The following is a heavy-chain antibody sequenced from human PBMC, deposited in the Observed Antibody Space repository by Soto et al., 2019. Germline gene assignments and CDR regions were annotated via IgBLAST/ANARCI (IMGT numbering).Heavy chain of an antibody. CDR2: ISYDGSNK. J-gene: IGHJ6*02. Sequence: SGGSLRLSCTASGFAFGDYPIHWVRQAPGKGLEWVAVISYDGSNKYYADSVKGRFTISRDNSKNTLYLQMNSLRAEDTAVYYCAKDDCSSTSCYRYYYYYYGMDVWGQGATVTVSS. D-gene: IGHD2-2*01. V-gene: IGHV3-30*04. CDR1: GFAFGDYP. CDR3: AKDDCSSTSCYRYYYYYYGMDV.